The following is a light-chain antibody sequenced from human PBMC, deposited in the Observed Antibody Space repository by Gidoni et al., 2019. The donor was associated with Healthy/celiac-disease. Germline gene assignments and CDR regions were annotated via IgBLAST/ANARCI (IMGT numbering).Light chain of an antibody. V-gene: IGKV3-15*01. CDR3: QQYNNWPGRS. Sequence: EIVMTQSPATLSVSPGERATLSCRASQSVSSNFSWYQQKPGQAPRLLIYGASTRATGIPARFSGSGSGTEFTLTISSLQSEDFAVYYCQQYNNWPGRSFGQGTKLEIK. CDR1: QSVSSN. J-gene: IGKJ2*03. CDR2: GAS.